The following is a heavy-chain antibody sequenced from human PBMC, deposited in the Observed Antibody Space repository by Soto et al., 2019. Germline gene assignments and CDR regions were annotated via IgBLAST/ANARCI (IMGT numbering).Heavy chain of an antibody. V-gene: IGHV3-23*01. CDR3: AKVRTIFGVVPITLYYYYGMDV. Sequence: GGSLRLSCAASGFTFNTNAMSWVRQAPGKGLERVSAISGSGGSTYYADSVKGRFTISRDNSKNTLYLQMNSLRAEDTAVYYCAKVRTIFGVVPITLYYYYGMDVWGQGTTVTVSS. J-gene: IGHJ6*02. CDR2: ISGSGGST. CDR1: GFTFNTNA. D-gene: IGHD3-3*01.